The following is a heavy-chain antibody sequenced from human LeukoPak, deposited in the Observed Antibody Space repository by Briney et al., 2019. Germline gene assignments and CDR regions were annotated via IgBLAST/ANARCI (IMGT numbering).Heavy chain of an antibody. CDR2: IIPIFGTA. D-gene: IGHD2-15*01. Sequence: GASVKVSCKASGGTFSSYAISWVRQAPGQGLEWMGGIIPIFGTANYAQKFQGRVTITADKSTSTAYMELSSLRSEDTAVYYCARASDATYYYYYGIDVWGQGTTVTVSS. V-gene: IGHV1-69*06. CDR1: GGTFSSYA. CDR3: ARASDATYYYYYGIDV. J-gene: IGHJ6*02.